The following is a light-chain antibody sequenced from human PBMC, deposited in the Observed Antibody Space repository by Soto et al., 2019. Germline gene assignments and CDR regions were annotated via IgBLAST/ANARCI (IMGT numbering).Light chain of an antibody. CDR1: SSDVGGYNY. CDR3: SSYTSSSTPYV. J-gene: IGLJ1*01. Sequence: QAALTQPASVSGSPGQSITISCTGTSSDVGGYNYVSWYQQHPGKAPKLMIYDVSNRPSGVSNRFSGSKSGNTASLTISGLQAEDEADYYCSSYTSSSTPYVFGTGTKPPS. V-gene: IGLV2-14*01. CDR2: DVS.